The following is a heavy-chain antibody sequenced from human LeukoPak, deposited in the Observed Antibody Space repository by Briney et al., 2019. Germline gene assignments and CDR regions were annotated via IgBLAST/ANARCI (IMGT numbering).Heavy chain of an antibody. J-gene: IGHJ4*02. CDR2: MNPNSGNT. Sequence: ASVKVSCKASGYTFTSYGINWVRQATGQGLEWMGWMNPNSGNTGYAQKFQGRVTMTRNTSISTAYMELSSLRSEDTAVYYCARAGRYSYGYLVSWGQGTLVTVSS. CDR3: ARAGRYSYGYLVS. D-gene: IGHD5-18*01. CDR1: GYTFTSYG. V-gene: IGHV1-8*01.